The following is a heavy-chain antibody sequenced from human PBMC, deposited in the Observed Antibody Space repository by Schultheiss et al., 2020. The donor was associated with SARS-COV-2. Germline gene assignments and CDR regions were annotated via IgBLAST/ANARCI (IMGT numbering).Heavy chain of an antibody. D-gene: IGHD5-18*01. CDR3: AGGEGTQLLNGMDV. Sequence: GGSLRLSCAASGFIISSYWMHWVRQVSGKGLVWVSRIKSDASSTMYADLAKGRFTISRDNAKNTLYLQMNSLRAEDTAVYYCAGGEGTQLLNGMDVWGQGTTVTVSS. J-gene: IGHJ6*02. CDR1: GFIISSYW. CDR2: IKSDASST. V-gene: IGHV3-74*03.